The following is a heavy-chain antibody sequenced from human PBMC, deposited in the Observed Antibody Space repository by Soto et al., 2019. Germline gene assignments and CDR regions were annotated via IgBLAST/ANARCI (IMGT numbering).Heavy chain of an antibody. V-gene: IGHV4-59*08. J-gene: IGHJ6*02. CDR2: VHHSWGS. CDR1: GGSISSYY. D-gene: IGHD3-10*01. CDR3: ARQGFGPLHGLVDV. Sequence: QVQLQESGPGLVKPSETLSLSCTVSGGSISSYYWSWFRQSPGKRMEWIGYVHHSWGSSYNPSLQSRVAISLDTSKRQFALKLTSVSATDTAVYYGARQGFGPLHGLVDVWGQGTTVTVSS.